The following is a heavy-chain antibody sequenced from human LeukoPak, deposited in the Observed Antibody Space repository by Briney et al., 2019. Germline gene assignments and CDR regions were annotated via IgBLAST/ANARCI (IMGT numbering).Heavy chain of an antibody. CDR2: IKQDGSEK. J-gene: IGHJ6*02. D-gene: IGHD2-15*01. Sequence: GGSLRLFCAASGFTFSSYWMSWVRQAPGKGLEWVANIKQDGSEKYYVDSVKGRFTISRENAKNSLYLQMNSLEAEDTAVYYCAREGGYCSGGSCYFGHYYYGMDVWGQGTTVTVSS. CDR3: AREGGYCSGGSCYFGHYYYGMDV. CDR1: GFTFSSYW. V-gene: IGHV3-7*05.